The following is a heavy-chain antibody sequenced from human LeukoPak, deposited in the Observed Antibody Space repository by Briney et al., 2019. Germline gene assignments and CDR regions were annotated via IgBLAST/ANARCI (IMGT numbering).Heavy chain of an antibody. D-gene: IGHD5-24*01. J-gene: IGHJ4*02. CDR3: ARLEEMATNLYYCDS. Sequence: GGSLRLSCAASGFSFSSYSMNWVRRATGRGLEWVSSTRPSSSYIHYADSLKGRFTISRDNAKNSLFLQMNRLRAEDTAVYYCARLEEMATNLYYCDSWGQGTLVTVSS. CDR1: GFSFSSYS. V-gene: IGHV3-21*01. CDR2: TRPSSSYI.